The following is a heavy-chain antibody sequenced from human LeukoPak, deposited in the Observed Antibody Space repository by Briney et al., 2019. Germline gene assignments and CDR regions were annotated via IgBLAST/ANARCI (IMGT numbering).Heavy chain of an antibody. CDR2: ISYDGSNK. CDR3: AKQFVDI. CDR1: GFIFRDYY. V-gene: IGHV3-30*18. J-gene: IGHJ5*02. D-gene: IGHD5-24*01. Sequence: GGSLRLSCVASGFIFRDYYMHWVRQAPGKGLEWVAVISYDGSNKYYADSVKGRFTISRDNSKNTLYLQMNSLRAEDTAVYYCAKQFVDIWGQGTLVTVSS.